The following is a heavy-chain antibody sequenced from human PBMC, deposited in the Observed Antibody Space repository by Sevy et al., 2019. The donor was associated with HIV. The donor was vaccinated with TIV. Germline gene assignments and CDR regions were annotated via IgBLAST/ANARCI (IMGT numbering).Heavy chain of an antibody. CDR1: GYTLTKLA. CDR2: FDPEDGET. CDR3: ATVGLRYYSGASSYQGDWFDP. D-gene: IGHD2-15*01. Sequence: ASVKVSCKVSGYTLTKLAMHWVRQAPGKGLEWMGTFDPEDGETIYAQKFQGRVTMTEDTSIDTAYMELSSLTSEDTAVYYCATVGLRYYSGASSYQGDWFDPWGQGTLVTVSS. J-gene: IGHJ5*02. V-gene: IGHV1-24*01.